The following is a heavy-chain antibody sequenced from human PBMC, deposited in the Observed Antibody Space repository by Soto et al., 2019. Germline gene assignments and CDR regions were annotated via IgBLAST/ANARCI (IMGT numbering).Heavy chain of an antibody. CDR2: VYYNENT. J-gene: IGHJ5*01. Sequence: PSETLSLTCSVSGASINNFAYYWGWIRQPPGKGLEWIGTVYYNENTYYNPSLRSRVAISVDTAKNQFSLNLRSVTAADTAVYFCARRERYYGSPGWFDPWGQGTRVTVSS. CDR1: GASINNFAYY. V-gene: IGHV4-39*01. D-gene: IGHD3-10*01. CDR3: ARRERYYGSPGWFDP.